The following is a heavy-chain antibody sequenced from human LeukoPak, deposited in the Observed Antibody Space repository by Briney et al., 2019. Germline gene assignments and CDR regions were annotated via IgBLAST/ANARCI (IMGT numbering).Heavy chain of an antibody. CDR1: GGSISSGGYC. Sequence: SETLSLTCTVSGGSISSGGYCWSWIRQPPGKGLEWIGYIYHSGSTYYNPSLKSRVTISVDRSKNQFSLKLSSVTAADTAVYYCARALFIVVVPAAIAFDIWGQGTMVTVSS. V-gene: IGHV4-30-2*01. J-gene: IGHJ3*02. CDR3: ARALFIVVVPAAIAFDI. D-gene: IGHD2-2*02. CDR2: IYHSGST.